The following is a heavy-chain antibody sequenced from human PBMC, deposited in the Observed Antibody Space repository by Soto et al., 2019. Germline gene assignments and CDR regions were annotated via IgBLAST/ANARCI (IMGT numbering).Heavy chain of an antibody. CDR1: GFTFSSYA. D-gene: IGHD2-15*01. Sequence: PGGSLRLSCAASGFTFSSYAMSWVRQAPGKGLEWVSAISGSGGSTYYADSVKGRFTVSRDNSKNTLYLQMNSLRAEDTAVYYCAKDQRYCSGGSCVPVNYWGQGTLVTVSS. V-gene: IGHV3-23*01. J-gene: IGHJ4*02. CDR3: AKDQRYCSGGSCVPVNY. CDR2: ISGSGGST.